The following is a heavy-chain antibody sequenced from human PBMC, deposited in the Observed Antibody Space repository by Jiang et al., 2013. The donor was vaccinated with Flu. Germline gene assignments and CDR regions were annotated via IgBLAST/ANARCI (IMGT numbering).Heavy chain of an antibody. J-gene: IGHJ4*02. CDR2: IYYSGST. CDR3: ARLAYYDSSGYTNFDY. Sequence: GLVKPSETLSLTCTVSGGSISSYYWSWIRQPPGKGLEWIGYIYYSGSTNYNPSLKSRVTISVDTSKNQFSLKLSSVTAADTAVYYCARLAYYDSSGYTNFDYWGQGTLVTVSS. V-gene: IGHV4-59*08. CDR1: GGSISSYY. D-gene: IGHD3-22*01.